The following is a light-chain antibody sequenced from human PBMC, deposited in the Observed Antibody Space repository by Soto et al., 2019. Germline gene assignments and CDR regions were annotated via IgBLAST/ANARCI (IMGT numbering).Light chain of an antibody. CDR3: QQYGSSPQT. V-gene: IGKV3-20*01. CDR1: QSVRSGY. CDR2: GAS. J-gene: IGKJ1*01. Sequence: EIVLTQSPATLSLSPGERATLSCRASQSVRSGYLAWYQQKPGQAPRLLIYGASSRSTGLPDRFSGSGSGTDFSLTIRRLEPEDFAVYSCQQYGSSPQTFGQGTKVEI.